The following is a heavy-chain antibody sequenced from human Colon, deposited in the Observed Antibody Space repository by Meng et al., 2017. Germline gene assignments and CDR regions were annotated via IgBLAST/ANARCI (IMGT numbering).Heavy chain of an antibody. D-gene: IGHD4-23*01. V-gene: IGHV1-2*02. J-gene: IGHJ4*02. Sequence: ASVKVSCKASGSTFTGYYLHWVRQVPGQGLEWMGWISPYSGGTNLSQKFQGRVSMTRDTSISTAYMELSGLTSDDTAVYCCTRGHLYGGLDSWGQGAVVTVSS. CDR1: GSTFTGYY. CDR3: TRGHLYGGLDS. CDR2: ISPYSGGT.